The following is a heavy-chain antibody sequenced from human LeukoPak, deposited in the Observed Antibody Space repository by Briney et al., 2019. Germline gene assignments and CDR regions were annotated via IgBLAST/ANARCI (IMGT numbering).Heavy chain of an antibody. V-gene: IGHV3-74*01. CDR2: INTDGSST. CDR1: GFTFSSYA. CDR3: ARGRREYSSSSGPSNWFDP. D-gene: IGHD6-6*01. Sequence: GGSLRLSCAASGFTFSSYAMHWVRQAPGKGLVWVSRINTDGSSTSYADSVKGRFTISRDNAKNTLYLQMNSLRAEDTAVYYCARGRREYSSSSGPSNWFDPWGQGTLVTVSS. J-gene: IGHJ5*02.